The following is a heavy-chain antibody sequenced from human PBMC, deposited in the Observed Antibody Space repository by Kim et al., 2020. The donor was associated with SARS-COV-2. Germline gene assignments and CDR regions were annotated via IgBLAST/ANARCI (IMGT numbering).Heavy chain of an antibody. D-gene: IGHD6-13*01. CDR3: ARDGCSVPCYSRLDYYFDY. J-gene: IGHJ4*02. Sequence: SETLSLTCTVSGGSISSSSYYWGWIRQPPGKGLEWIGSIYYSGSTYYNPSLKSRVTISVDTSKNQFSLKLSSVTAADTAVYYCARDGCSVPCYSRLDYYFDYWGQGTLVTVSS. V-gene: IGHV4-39*07. CDR1: GGSISSSSYY. CDR2: IYYSGST.